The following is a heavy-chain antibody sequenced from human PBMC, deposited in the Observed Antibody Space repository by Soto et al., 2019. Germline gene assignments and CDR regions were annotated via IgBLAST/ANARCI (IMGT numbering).Heavy chain of an antibody. J-gene: IGHJ6*02. CDR3: AKEPIPVYYYYGMDV. CDR1: GLTFSSYG. CDR2: ISSSSSTI. Sequence: PGGSQRLSCAASGLTFSSYGRNWVRQAPGKGLEWVSYISSSSSTIYYADSVKGRFTISRDNSKNTLYLQMNSLRAEDTAVYYCAKEPIPVYYYYGMDVWGQGTTVTVSS. V-gene: IGHV3-48*01.